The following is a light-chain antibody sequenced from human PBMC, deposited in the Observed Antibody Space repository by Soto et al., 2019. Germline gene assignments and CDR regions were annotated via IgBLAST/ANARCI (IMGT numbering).Light chain of an antibody. CDR2: GNS. J-gene: IGLJ1*01. Sequence: QSVLTQPPSASGTPGQRVVISCSGSNSNIGAGYDVHWYQQLPGTAPKLLIYGNSNRPSGVPDRFSGSKSGTSASLAITGLQAEDEADYYCQSYDSSLSGSYVFGTGTKLTVL. CDR3: QSYDSSLSGSYV. CDR1: NSNIGAGYD. V-gene: IGLV1-40*01.